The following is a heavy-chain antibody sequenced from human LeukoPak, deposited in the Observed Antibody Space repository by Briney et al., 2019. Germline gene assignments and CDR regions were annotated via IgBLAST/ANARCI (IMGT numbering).Heavy chain of an antibody. CDR3: ARDSYGSGSYSHFDY. D-gene: IGHD3-10*01. V-gene: IGHV1-2*06. CDR2: MNPKSDDT. Sequence: ASVKVSCKASGYTFTDYYIHWVRQAPGQGLEWMGRMNPKSDDTNYAQKFQGRVTMTRDTSISTVYMEVSRLISDDTAAYFCARDSYGSGSYSHFDYWGQGTLVTVSS. CDR1: GYTFTDYY. J-gene: IGHJ4*02.